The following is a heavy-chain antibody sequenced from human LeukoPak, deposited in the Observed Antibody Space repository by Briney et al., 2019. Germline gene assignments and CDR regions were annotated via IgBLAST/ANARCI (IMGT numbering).Heavy chain of an antibody. D-gene: IGHD2-2*01. CDR2: INTYNGNT. CDR3: ARQSRVVVAGAIRGDDAYDI. Sequence: ASVKVSFKASGYTFTGYGISWVRHAPGQGLEWMGWINTYNGNTNYAQNLQSRVTMTTDTSTSTAYMELRSLTSDDTAVYYCARQSRVVVAGAIRGDDAYDIWDQGTMVTVSS. V-gene: IGHV1-18*01. J-gene: IGHJ3*02. CDR1: GYTFTGYG.